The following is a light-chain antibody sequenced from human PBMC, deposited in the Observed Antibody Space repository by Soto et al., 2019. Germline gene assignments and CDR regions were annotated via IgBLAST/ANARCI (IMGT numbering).Light chain of an antibody. V-gene: IGKV3-20*01. Sequence: EIVLTQSPGTLSLSPGERATLSCRASQSVSCTYLAWYQQKPGQAPRLLIYGASSRATGIPDRFSGSGSGTDFTLTISRLEPEDFAVYYCQRYDISPFPFGQGTKLEIK. CDR2: GAS. CDR3: QRYDISPFP. CDR1: QSVSCTY. J-gene: IGKJ2*01.